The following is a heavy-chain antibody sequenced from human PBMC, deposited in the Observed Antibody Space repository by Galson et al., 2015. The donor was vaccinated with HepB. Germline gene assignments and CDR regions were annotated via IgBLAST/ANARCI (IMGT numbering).Heavy chain of an antibody. CDR1: GFTFSSYE. D-gene: IGHD6-19*01. Sequence: SLRLSCAASGFTFSSYEMNWVRQAPGKGLKWVSYISRSGSAIYYADSAKGRFTISRDNAKDSLYLQMNSLRGEDTALYYCARSPPYTSGWYSGFDIWGQGTMVTVSS. CDR3: ARSPPYTSGWYSGFDI. CDR2: ISRSGSAI. V-gene: IGHV3-48*03. J-gene: IGHJ3*02.